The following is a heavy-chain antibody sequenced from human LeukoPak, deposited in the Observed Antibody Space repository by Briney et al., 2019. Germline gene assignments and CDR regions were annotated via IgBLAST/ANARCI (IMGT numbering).Heavy chain of an antibody. CDR1: RFPFDNYP. D-gene: IGHD6-13*01. Sequence: GGSLRLSCAASRFPFDNYPMLWVRQLPGKGLEWVALICWDGLSTNYAHSVKGRFTISRDNSKDSLYLQIQSLSSEDTAMYYFAKDTHQYSSSWYYLDNWGAGPRVPVSS. J-gene: IGHJ4*02. CDR2: ICWDGLST. CDR3: AKDTHQYSSSWYYLDN. V-gene: IGHV3-43*01.